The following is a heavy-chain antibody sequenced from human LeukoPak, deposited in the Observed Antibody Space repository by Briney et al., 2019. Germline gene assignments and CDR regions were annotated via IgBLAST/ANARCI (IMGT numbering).Heavy chain of an antibody. J-gene: IGHJ3*02. CDR1: GGSISSYC. D-gene: IGHD3-10*01. Sequence: PSETLSLTCTVSGGSISSYCWSWIRQPPGKGLEWIGYIYYSGSTNYNPSLKSRVTISVDTSKNQFSLKLSSVTAADTAVYYCARDVITNAFDIWSQGTMVTVSS. V-gene: IGHV4-59*01. CDR3: ARDVITNAFDI. CDR2: IYYSGST.